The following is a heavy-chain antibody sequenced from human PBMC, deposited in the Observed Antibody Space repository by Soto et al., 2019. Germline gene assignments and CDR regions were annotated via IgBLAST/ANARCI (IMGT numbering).Heavy chain of an antibody. Sequence: WETLSLTCAVSGGSISSNNCWNWVRQSPGKGLEWIGEIFHSVSINYNPSLKSRVTISVDKSKNNFSLNLSAVTAEDTAVYYCARGEYSRGWYVSPPYLDYWGQGILVLFSS. CDR1: GGSISSNNC. D-gene: IGHD6-6*01. CDR3: ARGEYSRGWYVSPPYLDY. J-gene: IGHJ4*02. V-gene: IGHV4-4*02. CDR2: IFHSVSI.